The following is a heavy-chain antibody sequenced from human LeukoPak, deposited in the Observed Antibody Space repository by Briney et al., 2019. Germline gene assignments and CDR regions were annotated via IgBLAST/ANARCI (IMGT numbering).Heavy chain of an antibody. CDR2: ISSSSSYI. V-gene: IGHV3-21*01. J-gene: IGHJ4*02. CDR1: GFTFSGCW. Sequence: GGSLRLSCAASGFTFSGCWMTWVRQAPGKGLEWVSSISSSSSYIYYADSVKGRFTISRDNAKNSLYLQMNSLRAEDTAVYYCARENCSGGSCRLNDYWGQGTLVTVSS. CDR3: ARENCSGGSCRLNDY. D-gene: IGHD2-15*01.